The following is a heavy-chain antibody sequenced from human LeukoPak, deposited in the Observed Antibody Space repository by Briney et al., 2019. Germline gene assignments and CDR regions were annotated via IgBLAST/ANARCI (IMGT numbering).Heavy chain of an antibody. V-gene: IGHV3-21*01. CDR2: ISSSSSYI. CDR3: AIIGFRHGDIDY. Sequence: PGGSLRLSCAASGFTFSSYSMNWVRQAPGKGLEWVSSISSSSSYIYYADSVKGRFTISRDNAKNSLYLQMNSLRAEDTAVYYCAIIGFRHGDIDYWGQGTLVTVSS. J-gene: IGHJ4*02. D-gene: IGHD4-17*01. CDR1: GFTFSSYS.